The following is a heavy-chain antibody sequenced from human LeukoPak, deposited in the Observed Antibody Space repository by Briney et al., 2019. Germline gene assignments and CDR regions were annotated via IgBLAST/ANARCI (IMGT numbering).Heavy chain of an antibody. CDR2: ISAYNGNT. CDR3: ARVDGIVVVPAAQFDY. Sequence: ASVKVSCKASGYTFTSYGISWVRRAPGQGLEWMGWISAYNGNTNYAQKLQGRVTMTTDTSTSTAYMELRSLRSDDTAVYYCARVDGIVVVPAAQFDYWGQGTLVTVSS. CDR1: GYTFTSYG. V-gene: IGHV1-18*01. D-gene: IGHD2-2*01. J-gene: IGHJ4*02.